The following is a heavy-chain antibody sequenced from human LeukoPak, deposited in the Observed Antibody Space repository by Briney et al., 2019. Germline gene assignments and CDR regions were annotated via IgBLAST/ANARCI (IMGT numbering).Heavy chain of an antibody. CDR3: AKDPRGTFGRSDY. Sequence: GGSLRLSCSASGFTFSDYWMTWVRQAPGKGLEWVANIKQDGSEKYYVDSVKDRFTISRDNAKNSLYLQMTSLRVEDTAVYYCAKDPRGTFGRSDYWGQGTLVTVSS. J-gene: IGHJ4*02. CDR2: IKQDGSEK. V-gene: IGHV3-7*03. D-gene: IGHD3-10*01. CDR1: GFTFSDYW.